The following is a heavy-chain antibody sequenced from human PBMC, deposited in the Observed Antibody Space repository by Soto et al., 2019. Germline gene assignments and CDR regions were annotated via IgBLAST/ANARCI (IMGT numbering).Heavy chain of an antibody. CDR2: IYYSGST. CDR3: ARASRITIFGVVIISAGASDI. Sequence: QVQLQESGPGLVQPSETLSLTCTVSGGSVSSGSYYWSWIRQPPGKGLEWIGYIYYSGSTNYNPSLKSRVTISVDTSTNQFSLKLSSVTAADTAVYYCARASRITIFGVVIISAGASDIWGQGTMVTVSS. CDR1: GGSVSSGSYY. V-gene: IGHV4-61*01. J-gene: IGHJ3*02. D-gene: IGHD3-3*01.